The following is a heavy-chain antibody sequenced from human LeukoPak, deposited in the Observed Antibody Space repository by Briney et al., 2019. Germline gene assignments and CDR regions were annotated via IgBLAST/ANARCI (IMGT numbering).Heavy chain of an antibody. D-gene: IGHD3-10*01. CDR2: INYSGST. J-gene: IGHJ4*02. CDR3: ARVGYYYGSGTDY. Sequence: SETLSLTCAVYGGSFSGYYWSWIRQPPGKGLEWIGEINYSGSTNYNPSLKSRVTISVDTSKNQFSLKLSSVTAADTAVYYCARVGYYYGSGTDYWGQGTLVTVSS. CDR1: GGSFSGYY. V-gene: IGHV4-34*01.